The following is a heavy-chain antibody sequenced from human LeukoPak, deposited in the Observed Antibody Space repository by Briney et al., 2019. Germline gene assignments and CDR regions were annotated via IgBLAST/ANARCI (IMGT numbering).Heavy chain of an antibody. J-gene: IGHJ6*03. CDR3: ARASGCSSTSCYMGGRYYYYYYMDV. V-gene: IGHV1-2*02. Sequence: GASVKVSFKASGYTFTGYYMHWVRQAPGQGLEWMGWINPNSGGTNYAQKFQGRVTMTRDTSISTAYMELSRLRSDDTAVYYCARASGCSSTSCYMGGRYYYYYYMDVWGKGTTVTVSS. CDR1: GYTFTGYY. D-gene: IGHD2-2*02. CDR2: INPNSGGT.